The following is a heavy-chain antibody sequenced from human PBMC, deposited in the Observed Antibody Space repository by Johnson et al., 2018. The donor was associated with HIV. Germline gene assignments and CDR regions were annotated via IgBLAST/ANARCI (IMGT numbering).Heavy chain of an antibody. J-gene: IGHJ3*02. V-gene: IGHV3-11*04. CDR2: ISSSGSTI. Sequence: QEQLVESGGGLVQPGGSLRLSCAASGFTVSSNYMSWIRQAPGKGLEWVSYISSSGSTIYYADSVKGRFTISRDNAKNSLYLQINSLRPEDTAVYYCARLPSGYSRDDLDIWGQGTMVTVSS. D-gene: IGHD5-18*01. CDR3: ARLPSGYSRDDLDI. CDR1: GFTVSSNY.